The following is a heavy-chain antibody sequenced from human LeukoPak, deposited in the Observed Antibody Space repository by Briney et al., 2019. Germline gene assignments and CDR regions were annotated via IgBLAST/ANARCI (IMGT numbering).Heavy chain of an antibody. Sequence: GGALRLSCAASGFTVSSNYMSWVRQAPGKGLEWVSVIYSGGSTYYADSVKGRFTISRDNSKNTLYLQMNSLRAEDTAVYYCARGGYHAYYLDYWGQGSLVTVSS. CDR3: ARGGYHAYYLDY. D-gene: IGHD5-18*01. CDR1: GFTVSSNY. V-gene: IGHV3-53*01. CDR2: IYSGGST. J-gene: IGHJ4*02.